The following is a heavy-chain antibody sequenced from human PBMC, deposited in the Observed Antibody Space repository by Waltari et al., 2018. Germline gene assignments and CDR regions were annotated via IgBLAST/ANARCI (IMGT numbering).Heavy chain of an antibody. D-gene: IGHD6-13*01. CDR2: IKQDGSEK. V-gene: IGHV3-7*01. CDR1: GTSFRNDG. Sequence: EVQLVESGGGLAQPGGSVRLSCAASGTSFRNDGMPWVRQASGKGPEWVANIKQDGSEKYYMDSVKGRFTISRDNAKNSLYLQMNNLRVEDTAVYYCTRGGRDSSWYWRDWGQGTLVTVSS. J-gene: IGHJ4*02. CDR3: TRGGRDSSWYWRD.